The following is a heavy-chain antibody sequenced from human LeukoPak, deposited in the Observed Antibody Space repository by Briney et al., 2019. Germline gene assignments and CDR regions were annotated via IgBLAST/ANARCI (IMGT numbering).Heavy chain of an antibody. V-gene: IGHV3-7*01. CDR1: GFTFSSYW. CDR3: ARDRALYDSRRGYYYTEDDY. D-gene: IGHD3-22*01. J-gene: IGHJ4*02. CDR2: MNPDGSEK. Sequence: GGSVRLSCAASGFTFSSYWMSWVRQAPGKGLEWVANMNPDGSEKYFLDSVKGRFTISRDNARSSLYLQMNSLRGDDTAVYYCARDRALYDSRRGYYYTEDDYWGQGTLVTVSS.